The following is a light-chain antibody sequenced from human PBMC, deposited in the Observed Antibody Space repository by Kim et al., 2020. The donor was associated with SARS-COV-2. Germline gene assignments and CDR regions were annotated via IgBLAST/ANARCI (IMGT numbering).Light chain of an antibody. CDR2: WAS. CDR3: QQYYSTPT. Sequence: DIVMTQSPDSLAVSLGERATINCKSSQSVLYSSNNKNFLAWYQQKPGQPPKLLIYWASTRESGVPDRFSGSGSGTDFTLTISSLQAEDVAVYYCQQYYSTPTFGPGTKWIS. J-gene: IGKJ3*01. V-gene: IGKV4-1*01. CDR1: QSVLYSSNNKNF.